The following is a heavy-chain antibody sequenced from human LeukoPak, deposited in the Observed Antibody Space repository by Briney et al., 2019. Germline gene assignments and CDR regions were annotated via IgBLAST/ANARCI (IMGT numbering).Heavy chain of an antibody. V-gene: IGHV1-18*01. Sequence: ASAKVSCKASGYTFTSYGISWVRQAPGQGLEWMGWISAYNGNTNYAQKLQGRVTMTTDTSTSTAYMELRSLRSDDTAVYYCARSGVYYYDSSGYYYTPYYFDYWGQGTLVTVSS. CDR2: ISAYNGNT. CDR3: ARSGVYYYDSSGYYYTPYYFDY. CDR1: GYTFTSYG. J-gene: IGHJ4*02. D-gene: IGHD3-22*01.